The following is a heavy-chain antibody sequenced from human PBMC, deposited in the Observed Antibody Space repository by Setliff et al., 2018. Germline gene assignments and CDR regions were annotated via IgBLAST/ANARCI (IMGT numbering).Heavy chain of an antibody. D-gene: IGHD4-17*01. J-gene: IGHJ6*04. CDR1: GGSFSGYY. Sequence: SETLSLTCAVYGGSFSGYYWTWIRQPPGKGLEWIGEINHSGSSNNNPSLKGRVSISVDTSKKQFYLKLTSVTAADTAVCYCARYGTEYGDYEIPGDVWGKGTTVTVSS. V-gene: IGHV4-34*01. CDR3: ARYGTEYGDYEIPGDV. CDR2: INHSGSS.